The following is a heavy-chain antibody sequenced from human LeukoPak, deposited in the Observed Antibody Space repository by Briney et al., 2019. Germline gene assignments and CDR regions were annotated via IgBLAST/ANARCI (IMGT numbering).Heavy chain of an antibody. D-gene: IGHD2-2*02. CDR2: IRSSSSYI. J-gene: IGHJ5*02. CDR1: GFTFSSYS. CDR3: ARDWYCSSSICYTDRNWFDP. V-gene: IGHV3-21*04. Sequence: GGSLRLSCAASGFTFSSYSMNWVRQAPGKGLEWVSSIRSSSSYIYSADSLKGRFTISRDNAKNLLFLQMNSLRPEDTAVYYCARDWYCSSSICYTDRNWFDPWGQGTLVTASS.